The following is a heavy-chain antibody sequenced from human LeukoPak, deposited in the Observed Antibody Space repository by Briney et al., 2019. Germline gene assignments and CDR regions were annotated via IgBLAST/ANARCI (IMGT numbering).Heavy chain of an antibody. CDR2: IIGGGGTT. CDR1: GFTFSNYT. J-gene: IGHJ6*03. V-gene: IGHV3-23*01. Sequence: PGGSLRLSCVASGFTFSNYTMTWVRQAPGKGLEWVSTIIGGGGTTYHADSVKGRFTISRDNSKNTLYLQMNRLRDDDTAVYYCARGPAISFYYMDVWGKGTTVTVSS. D-gene: IGHD2-2*01. CDR3: ARGPAISFYYMDV.